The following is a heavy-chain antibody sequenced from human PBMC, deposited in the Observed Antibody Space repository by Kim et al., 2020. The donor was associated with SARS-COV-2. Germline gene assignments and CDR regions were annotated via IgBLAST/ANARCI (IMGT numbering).Heavy chain of an antibody. Sequence: SETLSLTCTVSGGSISSYYWSWIRQPPGKGLEWIGYIYYSGSTNYNPSLKSRVTISVDTSKNQFSLKLSSVTAADTAVYYCARRAPDPPRSYCGGDCPWYFDLWGRGTLVTVSS. CDR3: ARRAPDPPRSYCGGDCPWYFDL. CDR1: GGSISSYY. CDR2: IYYSGST. V-gene: IGHV4-59*08. D-gene: IGHD2-21*02. J-gene: IGHJ2*01.